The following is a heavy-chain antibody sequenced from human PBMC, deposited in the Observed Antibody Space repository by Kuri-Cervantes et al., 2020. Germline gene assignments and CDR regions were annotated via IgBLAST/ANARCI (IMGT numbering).Heavy chain of an antibody. Sequence: LSLTCAASGFTFRSYAMHWVRQAPGKGLEWVAVISYDGSNKYYADSVKGRFTIPRDNSKNTLYLQMNSLRAEDTAVYYCARERYYDIGAFDIWGQGTTVTVSS. D-gene: IGHD3-22*01. V-gene: IGHV3-30*14. CDR2: ISYDGSNK. J-gene: IGHJ3*02. CDR1: GFTFRSYA. CDR3: ARERYYDIGAFDI.